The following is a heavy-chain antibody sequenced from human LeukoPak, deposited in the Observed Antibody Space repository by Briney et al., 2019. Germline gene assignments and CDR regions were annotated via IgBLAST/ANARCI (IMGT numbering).Heavy chain of an antibody. CDR3: ARSVGGMDY. V-gene: IGHV3-74*01. CDR1: GFTFSNYW. J-gene: IGHJ4*02. Sequence: PGGSLRLSCAASGFTFSNYWMHWVRQGPGKGLVWVSRIYSDGSSLSYADSVKGRVTISRDNARNMLYLQMNSLRAEDTAIYYCARSVGGMDYWGQGTLVTVSS. D-gene: IGHD1-26*01. CDR2: IYSDGSSL.